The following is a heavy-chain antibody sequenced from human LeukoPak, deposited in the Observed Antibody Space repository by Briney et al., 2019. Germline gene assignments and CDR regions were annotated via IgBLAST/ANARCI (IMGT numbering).Heavy chain of an antibody. CDR2: FYHSGSP. D-gene: IGHD3-22*01. CDR1: VYSISSGYY. V-gene: IGHV4-38-2*02. CDR3: ASTLKYYDSSGPFDY. Sequence: PSETLSLTCTVSVYSISSGYYWGWIRQPPGKGLEWIGSFYHSGSPYYNPSLKSRVTISVDTSTNQFSLKLSSVTAADTAVYYCASTLKYYDSSGPFDYWGQGTLVTVSS. J-gene: IGHJ4*02.